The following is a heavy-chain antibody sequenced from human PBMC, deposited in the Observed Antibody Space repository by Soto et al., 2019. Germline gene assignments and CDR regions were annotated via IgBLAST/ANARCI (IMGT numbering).Heavy chain of an antibody. CDR2: TYYRSKWYN. CDR1: GDSVSSNSAA. Sequence: PSQTLSLTCAISGDSVSSNSAAWNWIRQSPSRGLEWLGRTYYRSKWYNDYAVSVKSRITINPDTSKNQFSLQLNSVTPEDTAVYYCARTLKEDIVVVVAATSWFDPWGQGTLVTVSS. J-gene: IGHJ5*02. V-gene: IGHV6-1*01. D-gene: IGHD2-15*01. CDR3: ARTLKEDIVVVVAATSWFDP.